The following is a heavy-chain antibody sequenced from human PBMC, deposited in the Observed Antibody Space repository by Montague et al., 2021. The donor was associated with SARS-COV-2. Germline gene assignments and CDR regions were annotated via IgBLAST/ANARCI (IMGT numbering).Heavy chain of an antibody. D-gene: IGHD5-24*01. J-gene: IGHJ4*02. V-gene: IGHV4-39*01. CDR3: ARGPGHNKGGGY. Sequence: SETLSLTCTFSGASMSTKNYYWVCIRQPPGKELEWIGSISYSATSYSNPSLKSRVTMSVDTSRNQLSLNLGSVTAAATAVYYCARGPGHNKGGGYWGQGILVTVSS. CDR1: GASMSTKNYY. CDR2: ISYSATS.